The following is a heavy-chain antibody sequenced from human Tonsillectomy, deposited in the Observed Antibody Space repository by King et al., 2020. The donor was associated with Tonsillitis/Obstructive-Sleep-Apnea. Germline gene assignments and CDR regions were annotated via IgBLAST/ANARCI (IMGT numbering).Heavy chain of an antibody. Sequence: QLVQSGGGLVQPGGSLRLSCAASGFTFRNYAMSWVRQAPGKGLEWVSAINDGGLSTYYADFVKGRFTISRDNSKNTLYLQMNSLRAEDTAVYYCAKNWGQWVPTANAYFQHWGQGTLVTVSS. V-gene: IGHV3-23*04. J-gene: IGHJ1*01. CDR1: GFTFRNYA. D-gene: IGHD2-2*01. CDR2: INDGGLST. CDR3: AKNWGQWVPTANAYFQH.